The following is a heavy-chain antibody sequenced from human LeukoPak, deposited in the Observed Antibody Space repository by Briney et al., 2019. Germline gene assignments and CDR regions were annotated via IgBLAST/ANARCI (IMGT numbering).Heavy chain of an antibody. D-gene: IGHD2-21*01. J-gene: IGHJ6*03. Sequence: PGGSLRLSCAASGFTFSSYGMHWVRQAPRKGLEWVGRIKSKTDGGTTEYTAPVKGRFTISRDDSKNTLYLQMNSLKTEDTAVYYCTTDFSIRPMVVWGKGTTVTVSS. V-gene: IGHV3-15*01. CDR2: IKSKTDGGTT. CDR1: GFTFSSYG. CDR3: TTDFSIRPMVV.